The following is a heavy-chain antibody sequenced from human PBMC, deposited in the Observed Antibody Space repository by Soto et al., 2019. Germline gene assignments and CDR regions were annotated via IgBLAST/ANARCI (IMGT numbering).Heavy chain of an antibody. CDR1: GGSVTSGSYY. D-gene: IGHD3-10*01. J-gene: IGHJ4*02. CDR3: ARGAMVRGPTPFDY. CDR2: IYYSGST. Sequence: PSETLSLTCTVSGGSVTSGSYYWSWIRQPPGKGLEWIGYIYYSGSTIYNPSLKSRLTISVGTSKNQFSLRLTSATAADTAAYYGARGAMVRGPTPFDYWGQGTLVTVSS. V-gene: IGHV4-61*01.